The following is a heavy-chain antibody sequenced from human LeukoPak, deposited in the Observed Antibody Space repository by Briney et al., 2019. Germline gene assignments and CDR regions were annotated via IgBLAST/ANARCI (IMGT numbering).Heavy chain of an antibody. CDR3: ARGAGNAPFDY. V-gene: IGHV3-20*04. CDR2: INWKGGST. D-gene: IGHD4-23*01. CDR1: GFTFDGYG. J-gene: IGHJ4*02. Sequence: GESLRLSCAASGFTFDGYGMSWVRQGPGKGLEWVSGINWKGGSTDYADSVKGRFTISRDNAKNSLYLQMHTLRADDTALYFCARGAGNAPFDYWGQGTLVTVSS.